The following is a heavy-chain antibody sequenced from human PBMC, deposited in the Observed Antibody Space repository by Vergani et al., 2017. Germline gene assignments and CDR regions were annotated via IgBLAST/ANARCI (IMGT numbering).Heavy chain of an antibody. CDR2: IRSKANSYAT. CDR1: GFTFSSYA. Sequence: EVQLLESGGGLVQPGGSLRLSCAASGFTFSSYAMSWVRQAPGKGLEWVGRIRSKANSYATAYAASVKGRFTISRDDSKNTAYLQMNSLKTEDTAVYYCTSSRYSGSYYHYWGQGTLVTVSS. D-gene: IGHD1-26*01. CDR3: TSSRYSGSYYHY. J-gene: IGHJ4*02. V-gene: IGHV3-73*01.